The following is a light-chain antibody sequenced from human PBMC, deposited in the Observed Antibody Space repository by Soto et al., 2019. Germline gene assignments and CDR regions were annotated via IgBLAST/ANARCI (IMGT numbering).Light chain of an antibody. CDR1: SSDVVSYNL. J-gene: IGLJ1*01. Sequence: ALTQPASVSGSPGQSITISCTGTSSDVVSYNLVSWYQQHPGKGPKLMIYEGSKRPSGVSDRFSGAKSGNTASLTISGLQAEDEADYYCCSYAGSSTPIYVFGTGTKVIVL. CDR2: EGS. CDR3: CSYAGSSTPIYV. V-gene: IGLV2-23*01.